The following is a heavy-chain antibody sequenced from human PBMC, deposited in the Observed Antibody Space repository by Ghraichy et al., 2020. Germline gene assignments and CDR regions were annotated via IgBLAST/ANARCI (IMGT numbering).Heavy chain of an antibody. J-gene: IGHJ6*02. CDR1: GFTFDDYG. V-gene: IGHV3-20*04. CDR3: ARDSGHYCSSTSCYGEGGYYYYYGMDV. Sequence: LSLTCAASGFTFDDYGMSWVRQAPGKGLEWVSGINWNGGSTGYADSVKGRFTISRDNAKNSLYLQMNSLRAEDTALYYCARDSGHYCSSTSCYGEGGYYYYYGMDVWGQGTTVTVSS. CDR2: INWNGGST. D-gene: IGHD2-2*01.